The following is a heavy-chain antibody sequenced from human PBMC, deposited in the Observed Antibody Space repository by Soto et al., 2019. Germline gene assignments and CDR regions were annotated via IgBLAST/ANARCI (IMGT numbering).Heavy chain of an antibody. CDR1: GFTFSSYA. CDR2: ISGSGGST. CDR3: AKDLDGIVYYYMDV. J-gene: IGHJ6*03. V-gene: IGHV3-23*01. D-gene: IGHD1-26*01. Sequence: EVQLLESGGGLVQPGGSLRLSCAASGFTFSSYAMSWVRQAPGKGLEWVSAISGSGGSTYYADSVKGRFTISRDNTKNTLYMQMNSLRAEDTAVYYCAKDLDGIVYYYMDVWGKGTTVTVSS.